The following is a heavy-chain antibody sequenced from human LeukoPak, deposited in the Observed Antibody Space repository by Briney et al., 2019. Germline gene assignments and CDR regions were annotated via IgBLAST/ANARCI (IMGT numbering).Heavy chain of an antibody. Sequence: GGSLRLSCEASGFIVDDFVMFWVRQRPGKGREWVAGITWDDYKIDYADSVKGRFTISRDNAKNSLSLQMTRVRPEDTALYYCAKGYSSSWSGYFDSWGQGTLVTVSS. V-gene: IGHV3-9*01. CDR1: GFIVDDFV. J-gene: IGHJ4*02. D-gene: IGHD2-2*01. CDR3: AKGYSSSWSGYFDS. CDR2: ITWDDYKI.